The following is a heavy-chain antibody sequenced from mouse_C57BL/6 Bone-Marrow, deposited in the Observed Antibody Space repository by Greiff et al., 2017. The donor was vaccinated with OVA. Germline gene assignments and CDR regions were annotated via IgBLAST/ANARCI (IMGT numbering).Heavy chain of an antibody. CDR3: TRYGPFAY. D-gene: IGHD1-1*02. Sequence: VQLQQSGAELVRPGASVKLSCTASGFNITDDYMHWVKQRPEQGLEWIGWIDPENGDSEYASKFQGKATITADTSSSTAYLQLSSLTSEDTAVYYCTRYGPFAYWGQGTLVTVSA. J-gene: IGHJ3*01. CDR1: GFNITDDY. V-gene: IGHV14-4*01. CDR2: IDPENGDS.